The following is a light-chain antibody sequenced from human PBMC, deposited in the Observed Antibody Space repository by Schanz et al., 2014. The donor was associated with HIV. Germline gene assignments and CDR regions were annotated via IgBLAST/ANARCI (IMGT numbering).Light chain of an antibody. Sequence: DIQMTQSPSSLSASVGARITITCRASQIIKNYLAWYQQKPGKVPALLIYGASTLQSGVSSRFGGSGSGTIYTLTISNLQPEDAGTYFCQNYNGAPLTFGGGTKVEV. CDR2: GAS. J-gene: IGKJ4*01. V-gene: IGKV1-27*01. CDR3: QNYNGAPLT. CDR1: QIIKNY.